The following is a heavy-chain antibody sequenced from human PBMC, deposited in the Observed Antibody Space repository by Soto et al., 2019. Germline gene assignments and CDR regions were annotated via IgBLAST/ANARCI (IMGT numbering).Heavy chain of an antibody. CDR2: IYYSGST. J-gene: IGHJ5*02. D-gene: IGHD3-3*01. CDR1: GGSISSYY. CDR3: ARALRFLEWLSTVFDP. Sequence: SETLSLTCTVSGGSISSYYWSWIRQPPGKGLEWIGYIYYSGSTNYNPSLKSRVTISVDTSKNQFSLKLSSVTAADTAVYYCARALRFLEWLSTVFDPWGQGTLVTVSS. V-gene: IGHV4-59*01.